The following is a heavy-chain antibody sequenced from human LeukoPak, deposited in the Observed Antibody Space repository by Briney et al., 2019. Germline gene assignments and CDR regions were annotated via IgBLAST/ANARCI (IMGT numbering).Heavy chain of an antibody. CDR3: AKDQEYCSGGSCSYYYYGMDV. D-gene: IGHD2-15*01. CDR1: GFTFSSYA. Sequence: GGSLRLSCAASGFTFSSYAMSWVRQAPGKGLEWVSAISGSGGSTYYADSVKGRFTISRDNSKNTLYLQMNSLRAEDTAVYYCAKDQEYCSGGSCSYYYYGMDVWGQGTTVTVSS. CDR2: ISGSGGST. V-gene: IGHV3-23*01. J-gene: IGHJ6*02.